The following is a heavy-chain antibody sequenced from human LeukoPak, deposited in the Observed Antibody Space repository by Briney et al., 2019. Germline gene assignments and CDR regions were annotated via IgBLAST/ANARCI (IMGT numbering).Heavy chain of an antibody. V-gene: IGHV1-46*01. CDR1: GYTFTSYY. Sequence: GASVKVSCKASGYTFTSYYMHWVRQAPGQGLEWMGIINPSGGSTSYAQKFQGRVTMTRDTSTSTVYMELSSLRSEDTAVYYCARDPRGAVAGTRNGMDVWGQGTTVTVSS. CDR3: ARDPRGAVAGTRNGMDV. D-gene: IGHD6-19*01. J-gene: IGHJ6*02. CDR2: INPSGGST.